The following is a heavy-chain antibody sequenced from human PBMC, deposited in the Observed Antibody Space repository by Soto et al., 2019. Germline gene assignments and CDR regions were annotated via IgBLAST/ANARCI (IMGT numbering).Heavy chain of an antibody. D-gene: IGHD7-27*01. Sequence: EVQLVESEGGLVQPGGSLRLSCAASGFTFSNYWMHWVRQAPGKGLVWVSRISDDGGSTTYADSVKGRFTISRDNAKNMLYLQMNSLRAEDTAVYYFVRSGANDFWGQGTLVTVSS. CDR3: VRSGANDF. CDR1: GFTFSNYW. CDR2: ISDDGGST. J-gene: IGHJ4*02. V-gene: IGHV3-74*01.